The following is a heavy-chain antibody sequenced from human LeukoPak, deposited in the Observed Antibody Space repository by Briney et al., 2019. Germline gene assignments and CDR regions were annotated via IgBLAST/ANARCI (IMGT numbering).Heavy chain of an antibody. V-gene: IGHV4-34*01. CDR3: ARSLWGSSWYYY. CDR2: INHSGST. CDR1: GGSYSGYY. Sequence: SETLSLTCAVYGGSYSGYYWSWIRQPPGKGLEWIGEINHSGSTNYNPSLKSRVTISVDTSKNQFSLKLSSVTAADTAVYYCARSLWGSSWYYYWGQGTLVTVSS. J-gene: IGHJ4*02. D-gene: IGHD6-13*01.